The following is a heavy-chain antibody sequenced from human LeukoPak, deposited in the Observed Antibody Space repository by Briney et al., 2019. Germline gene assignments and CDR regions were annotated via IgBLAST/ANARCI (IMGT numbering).Heavy chain of an antibody. CDR1: GFTFSSYS. V-gene: IGHV3-21*01. CDR2: ISSTNGYI. CDR3: ARGRSTWHLDY. Sequence: GGALRLSCAASGFTFSSYSMNWVRQAPGKGLEWVSYISSTNGYIYYADSVRGRFTISRDNAKNSLSLQMNSLRAEDTAVYYCARGRSTWHLDYWGQGTLVTVSS. J-gene: IGHJ4*02. D-gene: IGHD1-26*01.